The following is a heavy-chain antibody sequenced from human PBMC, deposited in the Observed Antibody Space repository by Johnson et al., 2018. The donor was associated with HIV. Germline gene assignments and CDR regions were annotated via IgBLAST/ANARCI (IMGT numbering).Heavy chain of an antibody. CDR2: IKQDGSAK. Sequence: VQLVESGGGLVKPGGSLRLSCAASGFTFSDHWMQWVRQAPGKGLEWVANIKQDGSAKYYVDSVKGRFTISRDNAKNSLYLQMNSLRAEDTAVYYCASLVGSSSGEAFDIWGQGTMVTVSS. CDR1: GFTFSDHW. J-gene: IGHJ3*02. D-gene: IGHD6-6*01. CDR3: ASLVGSSSGEAFDI. V-gene: IGHV3-7*05.